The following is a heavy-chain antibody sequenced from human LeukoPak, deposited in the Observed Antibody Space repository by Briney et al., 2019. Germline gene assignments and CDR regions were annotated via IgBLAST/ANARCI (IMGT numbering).Heavy chain of an antibody. CDR1: GGSFSNNY. Sequence: PSETLSLTCAVYGGSFSNNYWSWIRQPPGKGLEWIGEINHSGSTNSNPSLKSRVTISVDTSKSQFSLKLSSVTAADTGVYYCARGGGSLQMVFADWFDPWGQGTLVTVSS. CDR2: INHSGST. D-gene: IGHD2-8*01. CDR3: ARGGGSLQMVFADWFDP. J-gene: IGHJ5*02. V-gene: IGHV4-34*01.